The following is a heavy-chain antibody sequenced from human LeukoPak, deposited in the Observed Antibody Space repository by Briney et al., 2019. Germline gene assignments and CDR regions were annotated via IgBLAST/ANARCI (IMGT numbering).Heavy chain of an antibody. CDR2: IRYDGSDK. CDR3: AKDLTPIVATYEEKD. CDR1: GLSFSTYG. V-gene: IGHV3-30*02. Sequence: GGSLRLSCAASGLSFSTYGMHWVRQAPGKGLEWVAFIRYDGSDKYYADSVKGRFTISRDNSKNTLYLQMNSLRPEDTAVYCCAKDLTPIVATYEEKDWGQGTLVTVSS. J-gene: IGHJ4*02. D-gene: IGHD5-12*01.